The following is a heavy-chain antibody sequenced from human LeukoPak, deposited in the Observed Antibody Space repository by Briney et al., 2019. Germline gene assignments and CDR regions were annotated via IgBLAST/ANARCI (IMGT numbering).Heavy chain of an antibody. CDR3: ARADGDYVYFDY. Sequence: PSETLSLTCTVSGGSISSYYWSWIRQPPGKGLEWIGYIYYSGSTNYNPSLKSRVTLSVDTSKNQFSLKLSSVTAADTAVYYCARADGDYVYFDYWGQGNLGTVSS. J-gene: IGHJ4*01. CDR2: IYYSGST. CDR1: GGSISSYY. V-gene: IGHV4-59*01. D-gene: IGHD4-17*01.